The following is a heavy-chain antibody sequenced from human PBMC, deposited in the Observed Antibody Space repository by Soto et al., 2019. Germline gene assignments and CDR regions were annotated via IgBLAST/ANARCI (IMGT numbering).Heavy chain of an antibody. CDR3: AKGRLSISGWPRRADAFDI. J-gene: IGHJ3*02. V-gene: IGHV3-23*01. D-gene: IGHD6-19*01. CDR1: GFTFSSYA. Sequence: GGSLRLSCAASGFTFSSYALSWVRQAPGKGLEWVSGVSGSGDITYYADSVKGRFTISRDTSKDTLDLQMNSLRAEDTAVYYCAKGRLSISGWPRRADAFDIWGQGTMVTVSS. CDR2: VSGSGDIT.